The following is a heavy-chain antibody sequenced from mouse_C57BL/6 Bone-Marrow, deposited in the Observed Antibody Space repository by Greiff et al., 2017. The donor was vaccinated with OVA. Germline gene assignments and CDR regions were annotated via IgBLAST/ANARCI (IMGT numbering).Heavy chain of an antibody. J-gene: IGHJ2*01. V-gene: IGHV5-9-1*02. CDR1: GFTFSSYA. CDR2: ISSGGDYI. CDR3: TYENYGSSFDY. D-gene: IGHD1-1*01. Sequence: EVKVEESGEGLVKPGGSLKLSCAASGFTFSSYAMSWVRQTPEKRLEWVAYISSGGDYIYYADTVKGRFTISRDHSTNTPYLQLSSLKSEDTGVYYCTYENYGSSFDYWGQGTTLTVSS.